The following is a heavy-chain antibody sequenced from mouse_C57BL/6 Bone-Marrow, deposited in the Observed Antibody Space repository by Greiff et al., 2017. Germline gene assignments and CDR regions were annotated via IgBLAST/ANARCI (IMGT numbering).Heavy chain of an antibody. V-gene: IGHV14-3*01. D-gene: IGHD2-4*01. J-gene: IGHJ1*03. Sequence: EVQLQQSVAELVRPGASVKLSCTASGFNIKNTYMHWVKQRPEQGLEWIGRIDPANGNTKYAPKFQGKAPITADTSSNTAYRQLSSLTSEDTAIYYCARSPIYYDYYWYFDVWGTGTTVTVSS. CDR3: ARSPIYYDYYWYFDV. CDR1: GFNIKNTY. CDR2: IDPANGNT.